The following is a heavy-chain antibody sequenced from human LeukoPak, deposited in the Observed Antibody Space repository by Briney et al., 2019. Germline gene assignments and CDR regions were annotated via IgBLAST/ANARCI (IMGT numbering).Heavy chain of an antibody. V-gene: IGHV3-23*01. Sequence: GGSLRLSCAASGFTFSSYAMSWVRQAPGKGLEWVSAISGSGGSTYYADSVKGRFTISRDNSKNTLYLQVNSLRAEDTAVYYCAKYLGFDSSGSDYWGQGTLVTVSS. D-gene: IGHD6-19*01. CDR1: GFTFSSYA. CDR2: ISGSGGST. CDR3: AKYLGFDSSGSDY. J-gene: IGHJ4*02.